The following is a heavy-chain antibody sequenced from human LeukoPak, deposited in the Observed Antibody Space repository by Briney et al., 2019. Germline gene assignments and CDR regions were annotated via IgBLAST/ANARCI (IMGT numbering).Heavy chain of an antibody. V-gene: IGHV3-23*01. CDR3: AKGDHDFNPFYR. D-gene: IGHD1-14*01. J-gene: IGHJ4*02. Sequence: GGSLRLSCGAPGVILSTYAMGWVRQAPGKGLEWGSSIKGGGGDPFYADSVKGRFTISRDNAKNTLSPQLDSLRAEGSAVSSCAKGDHDFNPFYRWGQGTLVTVSS. CDR1: GVILSTYA. CDR2: IKGGGGDP.